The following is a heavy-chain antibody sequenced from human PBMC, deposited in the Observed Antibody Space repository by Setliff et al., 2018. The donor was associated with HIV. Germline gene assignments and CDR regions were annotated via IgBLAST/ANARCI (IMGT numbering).Heavy chain of an antibody. CDR1: GFTFSTYS. Sequence: PGGSLRLSCEASGFTFSTYSMNWVRQAPGKGLEWVSSISSSSRSKYYADSVKGRFTISRDNAKNSLYLQMNSLTAEDTAVYYCARDVSWRVRTYIDYWGQGALGTVS. V-gene: IGHV3-21*01. J-gene: IGHJ4*02. CDR2: ISSSSRSK. D-gene: IGHD3-3*01. CDR3: ARDVSWRVRTYIDY.